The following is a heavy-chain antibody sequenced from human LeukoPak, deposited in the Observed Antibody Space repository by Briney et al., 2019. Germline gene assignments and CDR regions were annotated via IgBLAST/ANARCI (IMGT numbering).Heavy chain of an antibody. V-gene: IGHV3-23*01. Sequence: PPGGSLRLSCAASGFTFSSYAMSWVRQAPGKGLEWVSAISGSGGSTYYADSVKGRFTISRDNSKNTLYLQMNSLRAEDTAVYYCAKEKLKYQLLPTNFDYWGQGTLVTVSS. CDR2: ISGSGGST. CDR3: AKEKLKYQLLPTNFDY. CDR1: GFTFSSYA. D-gene: IGHD2-2*01. J-gene: IGHJ4*02.